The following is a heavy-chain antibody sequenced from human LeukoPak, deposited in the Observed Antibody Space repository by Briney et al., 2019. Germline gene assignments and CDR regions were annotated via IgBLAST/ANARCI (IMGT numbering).Heavy chain of an antibody. V-gene: IGHV3-48*03. CDR2: ISSSGSTI. J-gene: IGHJ4*02. CDR3: ARGWELLIFDY. D-gene: IGHD1-26*01. Sequence: PGGSLRLSCAASGFTFSSYEMNWVRQAPGKGLEWVSYISSSGSTIYYADSVKGRFTISRDNAKNSLYLQMNSLRAEDTAVYYCARGWELLIFDYWGQGTLVTVSS. CDR1: GFTFSSYE.